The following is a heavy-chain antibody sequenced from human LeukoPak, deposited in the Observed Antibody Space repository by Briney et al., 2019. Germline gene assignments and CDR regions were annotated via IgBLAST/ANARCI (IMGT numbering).Heavy chain of an antibody. CDR1: GYTFTSYD. V-gene: IGHV1-8*01. CDR3: ARDPVPVDPQRVGAFDI. Sequence: ASVKVSCKASGYTFTSYDINWVRQATGQGLEWMGWMNPNSGNTGYAQKFQGRVTMTRNTSISTAYMELSSLRSEDTAVYYCARDPVPVDPQRVGAFDIWGQGTMVTVSS. J-gene: IGHJ3*02. D-gene: IGHD2-15*01. CDR2: MNPNSGNT.